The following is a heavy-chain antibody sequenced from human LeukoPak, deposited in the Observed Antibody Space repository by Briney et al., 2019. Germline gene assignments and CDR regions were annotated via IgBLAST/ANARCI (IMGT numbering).Heavy chain of an antibody. CDR3: ARGIEYYGSGSLVDY. CDR1: GYTFTSYY. D-gene: IGHD3-10*01. CDR2: INTNTGNP. Sequence: GASVKVSCKASGYTFTSYYMHWVRQAPGQGLEWMGWINTNTGNPTYAQGFTGRFVFSLDTSVSTAYLQISSLKAEDTAVYYCARGIEYYGSGSLVDYWGQGTLVTVSS. J-gene: IGHJ4*02. V-gene: IGHV7-4-1*02.